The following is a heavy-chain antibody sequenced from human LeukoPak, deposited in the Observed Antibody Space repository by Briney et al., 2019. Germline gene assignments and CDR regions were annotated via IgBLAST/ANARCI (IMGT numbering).Heavy chain of an antibody. J-gene: IGHJ5*02. CDR3: ARYADCSSTSCYLVYGRESRFDP. V-gene: IGHV4-31*03. CDR2: IYYSGST. Sequence: PSETLSLTCTVSGGSIGSGGYYWSWIRQHPGKGLEWIGYIYYSGSTYYNPSLKSRVTISVDTSKNQFSLKLSSVTAADTAVYYCARYADCSSTSCYLVYGRESRFDPWGQGTLVTVSS. D-gene: IGHD2-2*01. CDR1: GGSIGSGGYY.